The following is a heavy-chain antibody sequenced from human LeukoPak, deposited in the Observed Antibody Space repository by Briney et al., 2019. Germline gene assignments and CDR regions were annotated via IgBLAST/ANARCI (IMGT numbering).Heavy chain of an antibody. V-gene: IGHV4-39*01. CDR1: AGSISSSSHH. D-gene: IGHD5-12*01. CDR2: IYYGRTT. Sequence: PSETLSLTCTVSAGSISSSSHHWGWIRQSPGKGLEWIGSIYYGRTTYYNPSLKSRITISVVTSKNQFSLQLNSVTAADTAVYYCVRHDGRGGATMGALDSWGQGSLVTVSS. J-gene: IGHJ4*02. CDR3: VRHDGRGGATMGALDS.